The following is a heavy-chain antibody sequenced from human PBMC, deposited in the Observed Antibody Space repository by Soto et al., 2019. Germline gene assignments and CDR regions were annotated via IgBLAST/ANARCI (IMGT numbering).Heavy chain of an antibody. V-gene: IGHV3-30*18. CDR2: ISDTGSSH. J-gene: IGHJ5*01. CDR3: PKLSCPSDSTGYDYESVSGWIDS. Sequence: VQLVESGGTVVQPGGSLRLSCVGSGFTFSSYGMHWVRQAPGKGLECVAVISDTGSSHYYAASVEGRFTISRDNSKSTLYLPLNSLRAEDAAVDYCPKLSCPSDSTGYDYESVSGWIDSGGQGPLVTFPS. CDR1: GFTFSSYG. D-gene: IGHD3-22*01.